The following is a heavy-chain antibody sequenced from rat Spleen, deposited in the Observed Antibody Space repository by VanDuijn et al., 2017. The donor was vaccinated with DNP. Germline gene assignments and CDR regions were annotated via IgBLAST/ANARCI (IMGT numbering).Heavy chain of an antibody. J-gene: IGHJ4*01. CDR1: GLSLTSNS. D-gene: IGHD4-2*01. CDR3: ARGDEVMDA. CDR2: IWSNGGT. V-gene: IGHV2-47*01. Sequence: QEQLKESGPGLVQPSQTLSLTCTVSGLSLTSNSVSWIRQPPGKGLEWMGVIWSNGGTDYNSAIKSRLSISRDTSKSQVFLKMSSLKTEDTATYYCARGDEVMDAWGQGASVTVSS.